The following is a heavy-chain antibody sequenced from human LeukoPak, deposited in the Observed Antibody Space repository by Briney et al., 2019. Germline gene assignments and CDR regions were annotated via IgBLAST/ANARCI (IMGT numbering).Heavy chain of an antibody. CDR3: AKKAIGSWRWLQSYFDY. CDR1: GFTFSSYA. J-gene: IGHJ4*02. CDR2: ISGSGGST. Sequence: PGGSLRLSCAASGFTFSSYAMSWVRQAPGKGLEWVSAISGSGGSTYYADSVKGRFTISRDNSKNTLYPQMNSLRAEDTAVYYCAKKAIGSWRWLQSYFDYWGQGTLVTVSS. V-gene: IGHV3-23*01. D-gene: IGHD5-12*01.